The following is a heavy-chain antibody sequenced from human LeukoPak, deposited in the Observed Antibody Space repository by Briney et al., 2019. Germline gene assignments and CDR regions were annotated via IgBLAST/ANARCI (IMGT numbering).Heavy chain of an antibody. CDR3: AKDEDYGSGSSDY. D-gene: IGHD3-10*01. V-gene: IGHV3-23*01. Sequence: GSLRLSCAASGFTLSSHGMSWVRQAPGRGLEWVSAIRGRGSGTFYAESVKGRFTISRDSSKNTLFLQMNSLRAEDTAIYYCAKDEDYGSGSSDYWGQGTLVTVSS. J-gene: IGHJ4*02. CDR1: GFTLSSHG. CDR2: IRGRGSGT.